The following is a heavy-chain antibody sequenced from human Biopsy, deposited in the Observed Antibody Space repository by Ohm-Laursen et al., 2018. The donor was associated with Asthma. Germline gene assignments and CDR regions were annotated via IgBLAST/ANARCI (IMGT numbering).Heavy chain of an antibody. V-gene: IGHV1-69*13. Sequence: ASVKVSCKAPGGTFSNFAISWVRQAPGQGLEWLGGIMTGLGTTNYAQKFQGRVTITADESTSTAYMEVTSLRSEDTAIYYCARCQVGYSSGWSLLLKKIYYSGMDVWGQGTAVTVSS. J-gene: IGHJ6*02. CDR2: IMTGLGTT. D-gene: IGHD6-19*01. CDR3: ARCQVGYSSGWSLLLKKIYYSGMDV. CDR1: GGTFSNFA.